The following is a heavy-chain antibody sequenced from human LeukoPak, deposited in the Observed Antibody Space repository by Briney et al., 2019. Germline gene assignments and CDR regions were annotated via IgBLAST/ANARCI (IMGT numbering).Heavy chain of an antibody. J-gene: IGHJ5*02. D-gene: IGHD6-13*01. Sequence: SETLSLTCAVYGGSFSGYYWSWIRQPPGKGRKGIGEINHSGSTNYNPSLKSRVTISVDTSKNQFSLKLSSVTAADTAVYYCARTSNLIAAALVDWFDPWGQGTLVTVSS. V-gene: IGHV4-34*01. CDR2: INHSGST. CDR1: GGSFSGYY. CDR3: ARTSNLIAAALVDWFDP.